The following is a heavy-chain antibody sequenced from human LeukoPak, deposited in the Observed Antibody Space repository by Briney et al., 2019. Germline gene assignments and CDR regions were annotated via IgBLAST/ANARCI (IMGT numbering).Heavy chain of an antibody. CDR1: GYTFITYY. V-gene: IGHV1-46*01. D-gene: IGHD4-17*01. J-gene: IGHJ4*02. CDR3: ARGPYGDDGDY. CDR2: INPSGGTT. Sequence: ASVKVSCKAFGYTFITYYMHWVRQAPGQGLEWMGIINPSGGTTSYAQKFQGRVTMTRDTSTSTVYMELSSLRSEDTAVYYCARGPYGDDGDYWGQGTLVTVSS.